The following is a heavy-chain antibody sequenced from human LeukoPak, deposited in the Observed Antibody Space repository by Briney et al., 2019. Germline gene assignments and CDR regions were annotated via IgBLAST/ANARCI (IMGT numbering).Heavy chain of an antibody. D-gene: IGHD1-1*01. CDR2: ISAYDGNT. Sequence: ASVKVSCKASGYTFTSYGISWVRQAPGQGLEWMGWISAYDGNTNYAQKLQGRVTMTTDTSTSTAYMELRSLRFDDTAVYYCARDDQLEPLIYYFDYWGQGTLVTVSS. CDR3: ARDDQLEPLIYYFDY. J-gene: IGHJ4*02. CDR1: GYTFTSYG. V-gene: IGHV1-18*01.